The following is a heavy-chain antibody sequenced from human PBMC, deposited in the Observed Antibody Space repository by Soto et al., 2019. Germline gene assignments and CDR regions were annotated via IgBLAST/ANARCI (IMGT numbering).Heavy chain of an antibody. Sequence: PSETLSLTCTVSGGSISSYRWSWIRQPAGKGLEWIGRLNTYGNTHYNPPLKSRVTVSVDTSRNQFFLTLRSVTAADSAVYHCGREGGETWDYEASWGQGTPVTVSS. CDR3: GREGGETWDYEAS. V-gene: IGHV4-4*07. J-gene: IGHJ5*02. D-gene: IGHD1-7*01. CDR2: LNTYGNT. CDR1: GGSISSYR.